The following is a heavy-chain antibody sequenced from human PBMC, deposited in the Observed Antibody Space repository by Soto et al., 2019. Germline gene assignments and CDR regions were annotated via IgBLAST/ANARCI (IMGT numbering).Heavy chain of an antibody. CDR3: AGGRYSNYAY. V-gene: IGHV4-34*01. CDR1: GGSFSGYY. D-gene: IGHD4-4*01. J-gene: IGHJ4*02. Sequence: QVKLQQWGAGLLKPSETLSLTCAVYGGSFSGYYWSWIRQPPGKGLEWIGEINHSGSTNYNPSLKSRVTISVDTSKNQFSPKLSSVTAADTAVYYCAGGRYSNYAYWGQGTLVTVSS. CDR2: INHSGST.